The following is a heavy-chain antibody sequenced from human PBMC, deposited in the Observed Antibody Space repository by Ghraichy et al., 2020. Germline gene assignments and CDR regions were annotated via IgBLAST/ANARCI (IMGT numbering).Heavy chain of an antibody. CDR3: ARALDMASSTTFDY. CDR2: TYYRSKWYD. D-gene: IGHD5-24*01. V-gene: IGHV6-1*01. Sequence: SQTLSLTCAISGDSVSSNSAAWNWIRQSPSRGLEWLGRTYYRSKWYDDYAVSVKSRITINPDTSKNQFSLQLNSVTPEDTAVYYCARALDMASSTTFDYWGQGTLVTVSS. J-gene: IGHJ4*02. CDR1: GDSVSSNSAA.